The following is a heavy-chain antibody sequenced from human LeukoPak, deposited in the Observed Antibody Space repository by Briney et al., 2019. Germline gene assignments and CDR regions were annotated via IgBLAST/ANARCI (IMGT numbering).Heavy chain of an antibody. CDR3: ARSPATSWSNFDY. CDR1: VDSFSDHY. CDR2: IHHSGST. V-gene: IGHV4-34*01. Sequence: SETLSLTCAVYVDSFSDHYWTWIRQPPGKGLEWIGEIHHSGSTNYRLSLKSRVSISVDRSKNQFSLKLTSVTAADTAVYYCARSPATSWSNFDYWGQGTLVTVSS. J-gene: IGHJ4*02. D-gene: IGHD2-2*01.